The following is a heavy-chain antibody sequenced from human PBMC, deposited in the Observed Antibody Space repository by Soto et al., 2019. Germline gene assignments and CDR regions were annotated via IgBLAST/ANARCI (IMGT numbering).Heavy chain of an antibody. J-gene: IGHJ4*02. D-gene: IGHD5-18*01. CDR3: ARGENSYGHDY. CDR1: GYTFTSYY. V-gene: IGHV1-46*01. CDR2: INPSGGST. Sequence: QVQLVQSGAEVKKPGASVMVSCKASGYTFTSYYMHWVRQAPGQGLEWMGIINPSGGSTSYAQKFQGRVTMTKDTSTSTVYMELSSLRSEDTAVYYCARGENSYGHDYWGQGTLVTVSS.